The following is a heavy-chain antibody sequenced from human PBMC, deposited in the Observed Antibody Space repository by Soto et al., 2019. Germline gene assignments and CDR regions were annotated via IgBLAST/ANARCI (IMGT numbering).Heavy chain of an antibody. D-gene: IGHD6-13*01. Sequence: SETLSLTCGVNGGSFSGYYWNWIRQSPGKGLEWIGEIDHSGSTNYNPSLKSRVTMSVDTSKNQFSLKLSSVTAADTAVYYCARGRIGQLEKNWFDPWGQGTLVTVSS. CDR2: IDHSGST. CDR3: ARGRIGQLEKNWFDP. V-gene: IGHV4-34*01. J-gene: IGHJ5*02. CDR1: GGSFSGYY.